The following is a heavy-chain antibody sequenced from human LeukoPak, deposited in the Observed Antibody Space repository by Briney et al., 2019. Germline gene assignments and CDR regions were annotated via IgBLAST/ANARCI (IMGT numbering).Heavy chain of an antibody. D-gene: IGHD1-7*01. CDR1: GFTFSYYN. CDR2: ISTSSSYI. J-gene: IGHJ3*02. V-gene: IGHV3-21*01. Sequence: GGSLRLSCAASGFTFSYYNMNWVRQAPGKGLEWVSSISTSSSYIYYADSVKGRFTISRDNAKNSLYLQMNSLRAEDTAVYYCARDGELHSAFDIWGQGTMVTVSS. CDR3: ARDGELHSAFDI.